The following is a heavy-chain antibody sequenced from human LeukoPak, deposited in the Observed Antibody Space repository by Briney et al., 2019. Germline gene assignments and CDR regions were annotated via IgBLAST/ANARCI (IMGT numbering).Heavy chain of an antibody. J-gene: IGHJ4*02. CDR1: GGSISSYH. CDR2: IYTSGST. D-gene: IGHD2-2*01. CDR3: ARQTYCSSTSCYPDY. V-gene: IGHV4-4*07. Sequence: SGTLSLTCTVSGGSISSYHWSWIRQPAGKGLEWIGRIYTSGSTNYNPSLKSRVTMSVDTSKNQFSLKLSSVTAADTAVYYCARQTYCSSTSCYPDYWGQGTLVTVSS.